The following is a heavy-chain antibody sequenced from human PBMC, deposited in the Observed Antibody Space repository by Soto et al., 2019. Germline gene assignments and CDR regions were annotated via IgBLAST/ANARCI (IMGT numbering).Heavy chain of an antibody. D-gene: IGHD3-10*01. V-gene: IGHV4-30-4*01. CDR2: IYYSGST. CDR1: GGSISSGDYY. CDR3: ARAHGWFGESTAYYFDY. J-gene: IGHJ4*02. Sequence: PSETLSLTCTVSGGSISSGDYYWSWIRQPPGKGLEWIGYIYYSGSTYYNPSLKSRVTISVDTSKNQFSLKLSSVTAADTAVYYCARAHGWFGESTAYYFDYWGQGTLVTVSS.